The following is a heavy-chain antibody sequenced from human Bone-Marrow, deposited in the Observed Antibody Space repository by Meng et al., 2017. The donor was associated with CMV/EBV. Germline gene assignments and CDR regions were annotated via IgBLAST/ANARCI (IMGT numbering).Heavy chain of an antibody. CDR3: ARGYCSGGSCYPGTS. CDR2: VHQTRGS. D-gene: IGHD2-15*01. J-gene: IGHJ5*02. Sequence: SETLSLTCTVSGGSVRSDYWSWIRQPPGKGLEWIGYVHQTRGSNYNPSLNDRVFISGDTSRNQFSLNLRSVTSADTAVYYCARGYCSGGSCYPGTSSGQGILVTVSS. CDR1: GGSVRSDY. V-gene: IGHV4-59*02.